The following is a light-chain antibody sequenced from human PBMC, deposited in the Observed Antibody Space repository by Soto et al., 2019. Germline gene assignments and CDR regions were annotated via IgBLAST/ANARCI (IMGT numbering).Light chain of an antibody. V-gene: IGKV3-11*01. CDR3: QQRTGWPPIFT. CDR1: QSVSNS. J-gene: IGKJ3*01. CDR2: DAS. Sequence: EIVLTQSPATLSLSPGERATLSCRATQSVSNSLAWYQQKPGQPPRLLIYDASSRATGIPARFGGSGSGTDFTLTISSLETEDFAVYYCQQRTGWPPIFTFGPGTKVDIK.